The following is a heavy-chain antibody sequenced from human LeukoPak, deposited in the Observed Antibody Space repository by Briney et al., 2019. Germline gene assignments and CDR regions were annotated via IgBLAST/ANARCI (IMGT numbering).Heavy chain of an antibody. CDR1: GGSFIGYH. V-gene: IGHV4-34*01. Sequence: PSETLSLTCAVSGGSFIGYHWNWIRQSPGRGLEWIAEINHRGGTNYNPSLKSRVTISIDTSKNQFSLNLKSVTAADTAVYYCARGPTTEETVPYYFDDWGQGTLVTVSS. D-gene: IGHD4-23*01. CDR2: INHRGGT. J-gene: IGHJ4*02. CDR3: ARGPTTEETVPYYFDD.